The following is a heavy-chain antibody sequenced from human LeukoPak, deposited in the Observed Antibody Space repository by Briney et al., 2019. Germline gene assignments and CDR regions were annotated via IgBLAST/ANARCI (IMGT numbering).Heavy chain of an antibody. CDR2: IYYRGST. V-gene: IGHV4-39*01. Sequence: PSETLSLTCTVSGGSISSSSYYWGWIRQPPGKGLEWIGSIYYRGSTYYNPSLKSRVTISVDTSKNQFSLKLSSVTAADTAVYYCARPKVRELVFDYWGQGTLVTVSS. J-gene: IGHJ4*02. CDR1: GGSISSSSYY. D-gene: IGHD1-26*01. CDR3: ARPKVRELVFDY.